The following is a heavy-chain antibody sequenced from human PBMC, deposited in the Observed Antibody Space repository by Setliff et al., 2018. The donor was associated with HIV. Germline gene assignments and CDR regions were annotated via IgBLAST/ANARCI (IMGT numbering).Heavy chain of an antibody. CDR2: ISYSGST. D-gene: IGHD2-15*01. J-gene: IGHJ4*02. CDR1: GGSVNGHY. V-gene: IGHV4-59*02. CDR3: ATDPTSYCTGGNCHSGRFAS. Sequence: SETLSLTCTVSGGSVNGHYWNWIRLAPGKGLEWIGSISYSGSTNYNPSLKSRVTISVDTSRNEFSLKLSSVTAADTAVYYCATDPTSYCTGGNCHSGRFASWGQGTLVTVSS.